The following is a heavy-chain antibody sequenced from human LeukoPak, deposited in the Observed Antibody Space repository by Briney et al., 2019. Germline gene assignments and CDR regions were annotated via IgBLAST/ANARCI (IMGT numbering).Heavy chain of an antibody. CDR2: ISAYNGNT. D-gene: IGHD2-15*01. CDR1: GYTFTSYG. V-gene: IGHV1-18*01. J-gene: IGHJ6*02. CDR3: ARVKDPASSYYYGMDV. Sequence: ASVKVSCKASGYTFTSYGISWVRQAPGQGLEWMGWISAYNGNTNYAQKLQGRVTMTTDTSTSTAYMELRSLRSDDTAVYYCARVKDPASSYYYGMDVWGRGTMVTVSS.